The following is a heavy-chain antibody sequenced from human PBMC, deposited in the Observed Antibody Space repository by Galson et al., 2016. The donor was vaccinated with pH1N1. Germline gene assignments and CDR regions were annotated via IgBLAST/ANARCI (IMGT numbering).Heavy chain of an antibody. J-gene: IGHJ4*02. D-gene: IGHD2-15*01. V-gene: IGHV3-23*01. Sequence: SLRLSCAASGFTFSDYGMTWVRQAPGKGLEWVSGISGGGDTTTYSDSVKGRFTISRDNSKNTLYLQMDSLRAGDTATYYCAKDLRRYGGGWFGLDFWGLGTLVTVSS. CDR3: AKDLRRYGGGWFGLDF. CDR2: ISGGGDTT. CDR1: GFTFSDYG.